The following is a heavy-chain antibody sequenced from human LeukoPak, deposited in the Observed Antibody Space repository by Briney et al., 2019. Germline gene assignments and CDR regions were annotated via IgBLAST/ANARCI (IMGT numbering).Heavy chain of an antibody. V-gene: IGHV4-39*07. CDR2: IYYSGST. CDR3: ARDGGYGHYDY. Sequence: PSETLSLTCTVSGGSISSSSYYWGWIRQPPGKGLEWIGSIYYSGSTYYNPSLKSRVTISVDTSKNQISLEVTSVTAADTAVYYCARDGGYGHYDYWGRGTLVTVSS. CDR1: GGSISSSSYY. D-gene: IGHD5-18*01. J-gene: IGHJ4*02.